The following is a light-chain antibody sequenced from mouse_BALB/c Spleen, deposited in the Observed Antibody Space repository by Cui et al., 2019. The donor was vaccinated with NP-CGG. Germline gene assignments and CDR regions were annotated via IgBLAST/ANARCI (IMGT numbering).Light chain of an antibody. J-gene: IGLJ1*01. CDR3: ALWYSNHWV. V-gene: IGLV1*01. CDR2: GTN. Sequence: QAFVTQQSAPTTPPDETVTLTCRSSTGAVTTSNYANWVQEKPDHLFTGLIGGTNNRAPGVPARFSGSLIGDKAALTITGAQTEDEAIYFCALWYSNHWVFGGGTKLTVL. CDR1: TGAVTTSNY.